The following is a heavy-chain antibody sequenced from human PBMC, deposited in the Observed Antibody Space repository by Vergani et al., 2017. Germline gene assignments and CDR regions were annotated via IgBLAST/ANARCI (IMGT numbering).Heavy chain of an antibody. Sequence: QVQLQQWGAGLLKPSETLSLTCAVYGGSFSGYYWSWIRQPPGKGLEWIGEINHSGSTNYNPSLKSRVTISVDTSKNQFSLKLSSVTAADTAVYYCASGTTMYYYCMDVWGQGTTVTVSS. CDR3: ASGTTMYYYCMDV. D-gene: IGHD1-7*01. CDR1: GGSFSGYY. CDR2: INHSGST. V-gene: IGHV4-34*01. J-gene: IGHJ6*02.